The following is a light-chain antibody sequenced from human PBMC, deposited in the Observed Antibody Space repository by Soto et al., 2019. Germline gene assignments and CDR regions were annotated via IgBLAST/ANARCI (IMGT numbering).Light chain of an antibody. CDR2: GAS. J-gene: IGKJ5*01. Sequence: EIVLTQSPGTLSLSPGERATLSCGASQSVSGGYFAWYQQTPGQAPRLLIYGASNRATGIPDRFSGSGSGTDFTLTISRLEPEDFAVYYCQQYGSSPITFGQGTRLEIK. CDR1: QSVSGGY. CDR3: QQYGSSPIT. V-gene: IGKV3-20*01.